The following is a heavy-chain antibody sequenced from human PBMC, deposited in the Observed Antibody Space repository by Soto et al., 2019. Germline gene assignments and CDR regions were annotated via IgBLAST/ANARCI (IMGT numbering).Heavy chain of an antibody. D-gene: IGHD4-17*01. CDR1: GGSISSYY. V-gene: IGHV4-59*01. Sequence: SETLSLTCTVSGGSISSYYWSWIRQPPGKGLEWIGYIYYSGSTNYNPSLKSRVTISVDTSKNQFSLKLSSVTAADTAVYYCAKGIPYGDYTHYYYYMDVWGKGTTVTVSS. CDR3: AKGIPYGDYTHYYYYMDV. J-gene: IGHJ6*03. CDR2: IYYSGST.